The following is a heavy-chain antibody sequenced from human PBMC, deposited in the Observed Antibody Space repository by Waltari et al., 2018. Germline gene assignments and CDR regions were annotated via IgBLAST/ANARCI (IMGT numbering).Heavy chain of an antibody. CDR1: GYTFTGYY. V-gene: IGHV1-2*04. Sequence: QVQLVQSGAEVKKPGASVKVSCKASGYTFTGYYMNWLRPAPGQGLEWMGCINPNSGVTNYAQKFQGWVTMTRDTSINTAYMELGRLRSDDTAVYYCASQGTSMPEYYFDYWGQGTLVTVSS. D-gene: IGHD2-2*01. CDR3: ASQGTSMPEYYFDY. CDR2: INPNSGVT. J-gene: IGHJ4*02.